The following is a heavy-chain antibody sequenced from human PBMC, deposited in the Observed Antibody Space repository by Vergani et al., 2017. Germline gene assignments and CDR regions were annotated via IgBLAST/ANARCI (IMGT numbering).Heavy chain of an antibody. Sequence: QVQLQESGPGLVKPSETLSLTCTVSGGSISSYYWSWIRQPAGKGLEWIGRISTRGSTNYNPSLKSRVTMSVDTSKNQFSLKLSSVTAADTAVYYCARDGGYYGSGSSYYYGMDVWGQGTTVTVSS. V-gene: IGHV4-4*07. CDR1: GGSISSYY. D-gene: IGHD3-10*01. CDR3: ARDGGYYGSGSSYYYGMDV. J-gene: IGHJ6*02. CDR2: ISTRGST.